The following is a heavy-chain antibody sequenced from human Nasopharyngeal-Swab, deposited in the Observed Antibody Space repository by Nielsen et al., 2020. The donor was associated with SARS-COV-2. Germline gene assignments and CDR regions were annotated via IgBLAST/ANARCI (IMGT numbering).Heavy chain of an antibody. CDR1: GFTFSSCA. Sequence: GESLKISCAASGFTFSSCAMHWVRQAPGKGLEYVSAISSNGGSTYYANSVKGRFTISRDNSKNTLYLQMGSLRAEDMAVYYCARGRSSGWYKAFDIWGQGTMVTVSS. D-gene: IGHD6-19*01. J-gene: IGHJ3*02. V-gene: IGHV3-64*01. CDR2: ISSNGGST. CDR3: ARGRSSGWYKAFDI.